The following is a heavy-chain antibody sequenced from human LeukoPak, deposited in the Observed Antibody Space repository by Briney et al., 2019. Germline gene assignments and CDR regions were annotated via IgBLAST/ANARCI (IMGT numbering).Heavy chain of an antibody. J-gene: IGHJ6*02. CDR2: INSGGST. V-gene: IGHV3-23*01. CDR3: AKVPYFDYGSGRPPFMDV. Sequence: GGSLRLSCAASGFTFSSYAMSWVRQAPGKGLEWVSTINSGGSTYYADSVKGRFTISRDNSNNTLYLQMNSLRADDTAVFYHAKVPYFDYGSGRPPFMDVWGQGTTVAVSS. CDR1: GFTFSSYA. D-gene: IGHD3-10*01.